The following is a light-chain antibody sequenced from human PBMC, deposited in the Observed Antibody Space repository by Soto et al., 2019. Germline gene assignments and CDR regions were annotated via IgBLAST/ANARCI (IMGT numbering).Light chain of an antibody. J-gene: IGKJ2*01. V-gene: IGKV1-17*01. Sequence: DIQMAQSPSFLSASVGDRVTITCRASQGIRNDLGWYQQKPGKAPKRLIYAASSLQSGVPSRFSGSGSGTEFTLTISSLQHEDSATYYCLQHKSYPVYTFGQGTKVDIK. CDR3: LQHKSYPVYT. CDR2: AAS. CDR1: QGIRND.